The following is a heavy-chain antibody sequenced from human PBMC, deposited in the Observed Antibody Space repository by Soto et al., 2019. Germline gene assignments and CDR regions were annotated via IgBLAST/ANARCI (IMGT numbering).Heavy chain of an antibody. CDR3: ARAPGGIDAFDI. J-gene: IGHJ3*02. CDR1: GDSVSRNSAA. D-gene: IGHD3-16*01. CDR2: TYYRSKWYN. V-gene: IGHV6-1*01. Sequence: SQTLSLTCAISGDSVSRNSAARRCIRQSPSRGPSWLGRTYYRSKWYNDYAVSVISRISINPDTSKNQFSLQLNSVSPEDTALYYCARAPGGIDAFDIWGQGTMVTVSS.